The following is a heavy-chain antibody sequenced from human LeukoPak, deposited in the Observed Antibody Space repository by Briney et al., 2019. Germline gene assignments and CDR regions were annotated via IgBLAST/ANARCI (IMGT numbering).Heavy chain of an antibody. CDR2: IYPGDSDT. D-gene: IGHD3-22*01. J-gene: IGHJ4*02. CDR1: GYTFSNYW. Sequence: GESLKISCKGSGYTFSNYWIGWVRQMPGKGLEWMGIIYPGDSDTRYSPSFQGQVTISADKSISTAYLQWSSLKASDTAMYYCTRRGPHSSLDWGQGTLVTVSS. CDR3: TRRGPHSSLD. V-gene: IGHV5-51*01.